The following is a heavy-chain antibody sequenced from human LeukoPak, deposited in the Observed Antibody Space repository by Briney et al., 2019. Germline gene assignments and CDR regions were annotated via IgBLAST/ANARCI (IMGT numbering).Heavy chain of an antibody. V-gene: IGHV4-59*01. D-gene: IGHD1/OR15-1a*01. CDR2: IYYSGST. CDR3: ARGEAWNKFDY. Sequence: PSETLSLTCTVSGGSISSYYWSWIQQPPGKGLEWIGYIYYSGSTNYNPSLKSRVTISVDTSKNQFSLKLSSVTAADTAVYYCARGEAWNKFDYWGQGTLVTVSS. J-gene: IGHJ4*02. CDR1: GGSISSYY.